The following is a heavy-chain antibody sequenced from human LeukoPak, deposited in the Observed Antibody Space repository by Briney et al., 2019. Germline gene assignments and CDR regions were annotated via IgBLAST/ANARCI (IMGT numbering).Heavy chain of an antibody. CDR3: ARGWGWSNFDY. D-gene: IGHD6-19*01. Sequence: GASVKVSCKASGGTFSSYAISWVRQAPGQRLEWMGGIIPIFGTANYAQKFQGRVTITADKSTSTAYMELSSLRSEDTAVYYCARGWGWSNFDYWGQGTLVTVSS. CDR1: GGTFSSYA. J-gene: IGHJ4*02. CDR2: IIPIFGTA. V-gene: IGHV1-69*06.